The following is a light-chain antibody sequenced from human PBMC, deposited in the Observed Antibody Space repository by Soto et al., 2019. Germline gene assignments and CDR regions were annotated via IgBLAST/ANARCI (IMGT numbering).Light chain of an antibody. CDR3: QQYCGSSWT. V-gene: IGKV3-20*01. CDR1: QSIDNRY. J-gene: IGKJ1*01. Sequence: EIVLTQSPGTLSSSPGERATLSCRASQSIDNRYLAWYQHKPGQAPRLLIYATSSRATGIPDRFGGSGSGTDFTLTINRLEPEDFAVYYCQQYCGSSWTFGQGTKVDIK. CDR2: ATS.